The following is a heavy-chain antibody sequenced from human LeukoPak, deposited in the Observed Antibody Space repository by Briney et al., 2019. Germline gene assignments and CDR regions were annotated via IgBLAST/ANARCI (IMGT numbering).Heavy chain of an antibody. V-gene: IGHV3-20*04. J-gene: IGHJ4*02. CDR3: ARGLGDIVVVPAATPDY. D-gene: IGHD2-2*01. CDR1: GFTFDDYG. Sequence: GGSMRLSCAASGFTFDDYGMSWVRQAPGKGLEWVSGINWNGGSTGYADSVKGRFTISRDNAKNSLYLQMTSLRAEDTALYYCARGLGDIVVVPAATPDYWGQGTLVTVSS. CDR2: INWNGGST.